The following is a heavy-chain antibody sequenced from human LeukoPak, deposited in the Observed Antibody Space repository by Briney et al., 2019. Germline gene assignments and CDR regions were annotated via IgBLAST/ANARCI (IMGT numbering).Heavy chain of an antibody. Sequence: PSQTLSLTCTVSGGSISSGGYYWSWIRQHPGKGLEWIGYIYYSGSPYYNPSLKSRVTISVDTSKNQFDLRLSSVTAADTAVYYCARRITMIVVVISNVNGYDAFDIWGQGTMVTVSS. J-gene: IGHJ3*02. V-gene: IGHV4-31*03. CDR3: ARRITMIVVVISNVNGYDAFDI. CDR1: GGSISSGGYY. CDR2: IYYSGSP. D-gene: IGHD3-22*01.